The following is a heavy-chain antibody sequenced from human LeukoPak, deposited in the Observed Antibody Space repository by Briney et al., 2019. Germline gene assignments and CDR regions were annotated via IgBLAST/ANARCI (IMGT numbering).Heavy chain of an antibody. CDR1: GYTFTTYY. V-gene: IGHV1-46*01. J-gene: IGHJ3*02. D-gene: IGHD3-10*01. CDR2: IDPSGERA. CDR3: TRSSSVTMVRDADKFDI. Sequence: GTSVKISCKASGYTFTTYYIHWVRQAPGQGLEWMGIIDPSGERASYARKFRGRVTMTRDAFTSTVYVKLNSLRSEDTAMYYCTRSSSVTMVRDADKFDIWGQGTTVTVSS.